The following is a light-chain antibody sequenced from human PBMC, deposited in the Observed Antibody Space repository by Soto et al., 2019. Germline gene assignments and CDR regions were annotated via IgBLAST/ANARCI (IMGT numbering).Light chain of an antibody. CDR3: GTWDNSLSAGV. Sequence: QSVLTQPPSVSAAPGQTVTISCSGSSSNIGNNYVSWYQQFPGTAPKLLICDNNKRPSGIPDRFSGSKSGTSAALDITGLQTGDEADYYCGTWDNSLSAGVFGGGTQLTVL. V-gene: IGLV1-51*01. CDR1: SSNIGNNY. J-gene: IGLJ2*01. CDR2: DNN.